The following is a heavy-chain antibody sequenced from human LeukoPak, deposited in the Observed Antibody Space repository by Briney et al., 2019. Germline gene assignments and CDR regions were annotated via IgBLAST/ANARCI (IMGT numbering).Heavy chain of an antibody. CDR2: ISYEGSNK. CDR1: GFTFSSFG. Sequence: PGGSLTLACAVSGFTFSSFGMQWVRQAPGKGLEWVALISYEGSNKHYADSVKGRFTISRDNSKNPLYLQMNGLRPEDTAVYYCAKDGAGSWFGEATWGQGTLVTVSS. J-gene: IGHJ5*02. D-gene: IGHD6-13*01. CDR3: AKDGAGSWFGEAT. V-gene: IGHV3-30*18.